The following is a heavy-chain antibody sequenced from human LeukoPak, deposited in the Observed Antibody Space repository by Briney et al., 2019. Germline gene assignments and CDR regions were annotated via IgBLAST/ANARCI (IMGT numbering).Heavy chain of an antibody. CDR1: GGSIRSDDYC. V-gene: IGHV4-30-4*01. Sequence: PSETLSLTCTVSGGSIRSDDYCWSWIRQPPGKGLEWIGYIFYTGNTHYNPSLQSRVTFSVDTSKNQFSLKLSSVTAADTAVYFCATVVVVAATNYYCYATDVWGQGTTVTVSS. CDR2: IFYTGNT. CDR3: ATVVVVAATNYYCYATDV. D-gene: IGHD2-15*01. J-gene: IGHJ6*02.